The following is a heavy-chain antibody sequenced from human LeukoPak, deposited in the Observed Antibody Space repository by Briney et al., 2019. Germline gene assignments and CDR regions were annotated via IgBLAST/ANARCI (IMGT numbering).Heavy chain of an antibody. CDR2: IGTAGDT. Sequence: PGGSLRLSCAASGFTFSSYDMHWVRQATGKGLEWVSAIGTAGDTYYPGSVKGRFTISRENAKNSLYLQMNSLRAGDTAVCYCARVPRGSSGWYYDYWGQGTLVTVSS. CDR1: GFTFSSYD. D-gene: IGHD6-19*01. CDR3: ARVPRGSSGWYYDY. J-gene: IGHJ4*02. V-gene: IGHV3-13*01.